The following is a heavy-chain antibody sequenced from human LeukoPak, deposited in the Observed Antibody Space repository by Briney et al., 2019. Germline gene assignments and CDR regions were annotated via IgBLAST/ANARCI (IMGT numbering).Heavy chain of an antibody. Sequence: KPSETLSLTCAVYGGSFSGYYWSWIRQPPGKGPEWIGEINHSGSTNYNPSLKSRVTISVDTSKNQFSLKLSSVTAADTAVYYCARWAYCSSTSCYGRYYYYYMDVWGKGTTVTVSS. CDR1: GGSFSGYY. CDR3: ARWAYCSSTSCYGRYYYYYMDV. CDR2: INHSGST. D-gene: IGHD2-2*01. J-gene: IGHJ6*03. V-gene: IGHV4-34*01.